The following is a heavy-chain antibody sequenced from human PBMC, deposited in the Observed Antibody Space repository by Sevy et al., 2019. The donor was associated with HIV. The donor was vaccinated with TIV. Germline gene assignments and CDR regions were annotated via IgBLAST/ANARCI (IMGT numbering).Heavy chain of an antibody. J-gene: IGHJ1*01. D-gene: IGHD3-10*01. CDR3: AKDLLTPQGSGPFRGIQH. CDR1: GFTFSSYA. CDR2: ISGSGGST. V-gene: IGHV3-23*01. Sequence: GGSLRLSCAASGFTFSSYAMNWVRQAPGKGLEWVSAISGSGGSTYYADSVKGRFTISRDNSKNTLYLQMNSLRAEDTAVYYCAKDLLTPQGSGPFRGIQHWGQGTLVTVSS.